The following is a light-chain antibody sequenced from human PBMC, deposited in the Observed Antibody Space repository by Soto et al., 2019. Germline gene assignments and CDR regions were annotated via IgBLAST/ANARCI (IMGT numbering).Light chain of an antibody. Sequence: DIQMTQSPCSLSASVGGRVTITCRASQSISTCFNWYQQKPGKAPKLLIYAASSLQSGVPLRFSGSGSGTDFTLTISSLQPEDFATYYCQQSFSTPYTFGQGTNLEIK. CDR3: QQSFSTPYT. J-gene: IGKJ2*01. V-gene: IGKV1-39*01. CDR2: AAS. CDR1: QSISTC.